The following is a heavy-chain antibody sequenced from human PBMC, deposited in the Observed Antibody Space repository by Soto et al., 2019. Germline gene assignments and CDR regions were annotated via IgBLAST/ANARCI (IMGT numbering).Heavy chain of an antibody. V-gene: IGHV3-74*01. D-gene: IGHD2-21*02. CDR3: ARDIGGVTASDAFDV. J-gene: IGHJ3*01. CDR2: INSDGSTT. Sequence: EVQLVESGGGLVQPGGSLRLSCAASGFTFSHYWMHWVRQTPGKGLVWISRINSDGSTTSSADSVRGRFSMSRDNAKKSLYLQMNSLRADDTAVYFCARDIGGVTASDAFDVWGHGTMVTVSS. CDR1: GFTFSHYW.